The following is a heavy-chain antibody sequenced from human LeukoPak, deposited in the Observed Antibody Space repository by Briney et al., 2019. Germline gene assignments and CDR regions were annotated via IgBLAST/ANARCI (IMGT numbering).Heavy chain of an antibody. J-gene: IGHJ4*02. D-gene: IGHD2-2*01. V-gene: IGHV5-51*01. Sequence: GESLKISCKASGYRFTSYWIGWVRQMPGKGLEWMGIIYPGDSDTRYSPSFQGQVTISADKSISTAYLQWSSLKAAGTAIYYCARQWGDCSSTSCYSADWGQGTLVTVSS. CDR2: IYPGDSDT. CDR1: GYRFTSYW. CDR3: ARQWGDCSSTSCYSAD.